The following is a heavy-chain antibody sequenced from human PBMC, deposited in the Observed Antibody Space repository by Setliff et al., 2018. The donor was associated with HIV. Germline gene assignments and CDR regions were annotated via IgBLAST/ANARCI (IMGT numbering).Heavy chain of an antibody. CDR3: AREYSSSWYRYFDY. J-gene: IGHJ4*03. D-gene: IGHD6-13*01. V-gene: IGHV4-61*02. CDR2: IYTSGST. CDR1: GGSISSGSYY. Sequence: SETLSLTCTVSGGSISSGSYYWSWIRQPAGKGLEWIGRIYTSGSTNYNPSLKSRVTISVDTSKNQFSLKLSSVTAADTAVYYCAREYSSSWYRYFDYWG.